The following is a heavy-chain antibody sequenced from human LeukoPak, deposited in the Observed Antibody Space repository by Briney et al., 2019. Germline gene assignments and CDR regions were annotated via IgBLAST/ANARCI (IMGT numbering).Heavy chain of an antibody. D-gene: IGHD2-15*01. CDR3: AKKGDVVVVAATPFDY. V-gene: IGHV3-23*01. Sequence: PGGSLRLSCAASGFTFSSYAMSWVRQAPGKGLEWVSAISGSCGSTYYADSVKGRFTISRDNSKNTLYLQMNSLRAEDTAVYYCAKKGDVVVVAATPFDYWGQGTLVTVSS. CDR2: ISGSCGST. CDR1: GFTFSSYA. J-gene: IGHJ4*02.